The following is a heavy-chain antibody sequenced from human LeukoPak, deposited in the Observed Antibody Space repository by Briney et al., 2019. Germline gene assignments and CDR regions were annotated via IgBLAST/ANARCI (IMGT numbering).Heavy chain of an antibody. Sequence: GGSLRLSCAASGFTVSSNYMSWVRQAPGKGLEWVSVIYSGGSTYHADSAKGRFTISRDNSKNTLYLQMNSLRAEDTAVYYCARDLWVRGVIVDYYYYGMDVWGQGTTVTVSS. CDR3: ARDLWVRGVIVDYYYYGMDV. CDR1: GFTVSSNY. J-gene: IGHJ6*02. D-gene: IGHD3-10*01. V-gene: IGHV3-66*01. CDR2: IYSGGST.